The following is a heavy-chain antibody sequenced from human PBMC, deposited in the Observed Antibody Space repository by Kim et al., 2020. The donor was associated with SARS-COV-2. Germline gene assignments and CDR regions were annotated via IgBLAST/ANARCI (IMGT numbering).Heavy chain of an antibody. CDR2: ISWNSGSI. CDR1: GFTFDDYA. J-gene: IGHJ4*03. CDR3: AKGRGYSYGYVGYFDY. V-gene: IGHV3-9*01. D-gene: IGHD5-18*01. Sequence: GGSLRLSCAASGFTFDDYAMHWVRQAPGKGLEWVSGISWNSGSIGYADSVKGRFTISRDNAKNSLYLQMNSLRAEDTALYYCAKGRGYSYGYVGYFDYWG.